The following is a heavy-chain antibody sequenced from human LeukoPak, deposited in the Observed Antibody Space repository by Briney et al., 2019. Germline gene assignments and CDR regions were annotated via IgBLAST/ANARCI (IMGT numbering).Heavy chain of an antibody. CDR2: IIPIFGTA. D-gene: IGHD5-12*01. V-gene: IGHV1-69*06. CDR3: ARDLGYADFDF. Sequence: ASVKVSCKASGGTFSSYAISWVRQAPGQGLEWMGGIIPIFGTANYAQKFLGRVTITADKSTSTAYMELSSLRSEDTAVYYCARDLGYADFDFWGQGTLVTVSS. J-gene: IGHJ4*02. CDR1: GGTFSSYA.